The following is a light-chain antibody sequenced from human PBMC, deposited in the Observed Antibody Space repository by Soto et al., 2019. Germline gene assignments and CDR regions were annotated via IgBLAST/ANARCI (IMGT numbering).Light chain of an antibody. J-gene: IGLJ2*01. Sequence: QFVLTQPPSASGTPGQRVTISCSGSSSNIGSNYVYWYQQLPGTAPKLLIYRNNQRPSGVPDRFSGSKSGTSASLAISGLRSEDEADYYCAAWDDSLSGQGVFGGGTQLTVL. V-gene: IGLV1-47*01. CDR2: RNN. CDR1: SSNIGSNY. CDR3: AAWDDSLSGQGV.